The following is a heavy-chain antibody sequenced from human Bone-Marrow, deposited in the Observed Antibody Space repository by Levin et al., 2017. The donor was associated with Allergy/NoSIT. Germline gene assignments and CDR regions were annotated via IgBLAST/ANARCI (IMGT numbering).Heavy chain of an antibody. V-gene: IGHV4-34*01. J-gene: IGHJ6*02. D-gene: IGHD6-13*01. CDR1: GASFSGYY. CDR3: ATEQQVARFFNHYYGLDV. Sequence: SQTLSLTCALYGASFSGYYWTWIRQSPGGGLEWIGEIDHTGSTNYNPSLKSRVNISVDMSKKQFSLSLSSVTAADTAVYYCATEQQVARFFNHYYGLDVWGQGTTVTVSS. CDR2: IDHTGST.